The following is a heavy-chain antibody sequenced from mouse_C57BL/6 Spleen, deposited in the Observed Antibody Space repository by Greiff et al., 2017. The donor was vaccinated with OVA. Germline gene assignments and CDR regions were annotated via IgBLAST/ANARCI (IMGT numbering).Heavy chain of an antibody. V-gene: IGHV5-6*01. Sequence: EVHLVESGGDLVKPGGSLKLSCAASGFTFSSYGMSWVRQTPDKRLEWVATISSGGSYTYYPDSVKGRFTISRDNAKNTLYLQMSSLKSEDTAMYYCARQRGNYSYYFDYWGQGTTLTVSS. CDR3: ARQRGNYSYYFDY. CDR1: GFTFSSYG. J-gene: IGHJ2*01. D-gene: IGHD2-1*01. CDR2: ISSGGSYT.